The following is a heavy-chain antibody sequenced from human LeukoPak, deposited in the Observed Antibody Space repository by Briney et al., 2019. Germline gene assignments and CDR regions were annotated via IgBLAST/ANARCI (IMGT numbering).Heavy chain of an antibody. V-gene: IGHV3-48*01. Sequence: GGSLRLSCAASGFTFSSYEMNWVRQAPGKGLEWVSYISSSSSTIYYADSVKGRFTISRDNAKNSLYLQMNSLRAEDTAVYYCARGRSPDAFDIWGQGTMVTVSS. CDR3: ARGRSPDAFDI. J-gene: IGHJ3*02. CDR2: ISSSSSTI. CDR1: GFTFSSYE.